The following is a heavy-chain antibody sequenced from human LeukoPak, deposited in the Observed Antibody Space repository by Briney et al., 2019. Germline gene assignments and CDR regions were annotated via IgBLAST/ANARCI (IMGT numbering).Heavy chain of an antibody. CDR1: GFTFSSYS. CDR3: ARDPAGSGFAFDS. Sequence: HPGGSLRLSCAASGFTFSSYSMNWVRQAPGKGLEWVAFIWSDGSNKYYADSVKGRFTISRDNSEDTLYLQMNSLRVEDTAVYYCARDPAGSGFAFDSWGQGALVTVSS. V-gene: IGHV3-33*08. CDR2: IWSDGSNK. D-gene: IGHD1-1*01. J-gene: IGHJ4*02.